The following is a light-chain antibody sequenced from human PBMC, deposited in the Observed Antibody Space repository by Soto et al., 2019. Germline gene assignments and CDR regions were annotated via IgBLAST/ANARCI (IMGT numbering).Light chain of an antibody. CDR3: QQYGSSPPYT. J-gene: IGKJ2*01. CDR2: SSS. V-gene: IGKV3-20*01. CDR1: QSVSSSF. Sequence: EIVLTPSPGTLSLSPGEKATLSCRASQSVSSSFLAWYQQKPGQAPRLLIYSSSSRATGIPDRFSGSGSGTDFTLTISRLEPEDVAVYYCQQYGSSPPYTFGQGTKLEIK.